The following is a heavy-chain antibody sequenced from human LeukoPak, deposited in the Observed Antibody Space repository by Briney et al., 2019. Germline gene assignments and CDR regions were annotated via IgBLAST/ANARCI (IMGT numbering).Heavy chain of an antibody. J-gene: IGHJ4*02. CDR2: VTSDESST. CDR1: GFTFSSYW. CDR3: ARSPDFRYYFAY. D-gene: IGHD1-14*01. Sequence: PGGSLRLSCAASGFTFSSYWMHWVRQAPGKGLVWVSRVTSDESSTDYADAVKGRFTISRDNAKNTLYLQMNSLRVEDTAMYYCARSPDFRYYFAYWGQGTLVTVSS. V-gene: IGHV3-74*01.